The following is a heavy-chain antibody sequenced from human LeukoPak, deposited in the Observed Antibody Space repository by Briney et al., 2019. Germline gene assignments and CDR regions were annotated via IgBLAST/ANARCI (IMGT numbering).Heavy chain of an antibody. J-gene: IGHJ4*02. CDR2: ISGSGGST. CDR1: GFTFSSYA. CDR3: AKPTYYDFWSGYDY. V-gene: IGHV3-23*01. D-gene: IGHD3-3*01. Sequence: GGSLRLSCAASGFTFSSYAMSWVRQAPGKGLEWVSAISGSGGSTYYADSVKGRFTISRDNSKNTLYLQMNSLRAEDTAVYYCAKPTYYDFWSGYDYWGQGTLVTVS.